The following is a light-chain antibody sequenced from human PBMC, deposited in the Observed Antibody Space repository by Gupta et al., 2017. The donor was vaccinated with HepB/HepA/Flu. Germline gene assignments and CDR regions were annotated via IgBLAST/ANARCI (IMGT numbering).Light chain of an antibody. CDR1: NIGTKS. CDR2: YNT. Sequence: SYVLTQPPSLSVAPGNTARITCGGTNIGTKSVHWYQQKAGQAPPLVILYNTDQPSGSPERFSGANSGNTATLTISRVEAGDEADYYCQVVDNSRGPSEVFGTGTKVTVL. V-gene: IGLV3-21*04. CDR3: QVVDNSRGPSEV. J-gene: IGLJ1*01.